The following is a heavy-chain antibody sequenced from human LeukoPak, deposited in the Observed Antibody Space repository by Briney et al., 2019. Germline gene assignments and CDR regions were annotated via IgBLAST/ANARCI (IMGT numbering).Heavy chain of an antibody. Sequence: GGSLRLSCAASGFIFSSYWMHWVRQVPGKGLAWVSRIKTDGSSTNYADSVKGRFTISRDNAKNTLLLQMNSLRVEDTAVYYCAREGETWGILIWGQGTMVTVSS. D-gene: IGHD3-16*01. CDR1: GFIFSSYW. CDR2: IKTDGSST. V-gene: IGHV3-74*01. CDR3: AREGETWGILI. J-gene: IGHJ3*02.